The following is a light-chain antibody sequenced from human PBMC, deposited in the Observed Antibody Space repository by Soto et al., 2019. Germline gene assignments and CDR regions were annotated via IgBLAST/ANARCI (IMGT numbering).Light chain of an antibody. CDR2: KGS. CDR3: QQYAAQAPWT. Sequence: QMTQSPSTLSASVGDKVTITCRASQSIRSTWLAWVQQRPGKAPNVLINKGSTLARGVSSRLSGSGSGTEFTLAISSLQPDDFATYFSQQYAAQAPWTFGQGTRV. J-gene: IGKJ1*01. V-gene: IGKV1-5*03. CDR1: QSIRSTW.